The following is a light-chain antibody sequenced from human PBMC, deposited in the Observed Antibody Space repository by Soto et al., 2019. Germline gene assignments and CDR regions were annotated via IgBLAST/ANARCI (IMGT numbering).Light chain of an antibody. CDR1: QSMSTY. J-gene: IGKJ4*01. Sequence: DIQMTQSPSSLSASVGDRVTITCRASQSMSTYLNWFQQKPGKAPKVLIYGASSLQSGVPSRFSGSGSGTDFTLTISSLQPEDVATYYCQQRYNTPLTFGGGTKVDIK. V-gene: IGKV1-39*01. CDR2: GAS. CDR3: QQRYNTPLT.